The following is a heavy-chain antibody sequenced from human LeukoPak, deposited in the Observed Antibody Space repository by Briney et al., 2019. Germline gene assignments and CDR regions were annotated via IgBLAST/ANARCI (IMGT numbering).Heavy chain of an antibody. CDR3: ARVRGGRYDSLTGYEHFDP. J-gene: IGHJ5*02. CDR1: GYTFTCYY. D-gene: IGHD3-9*01. V-gene: IGHV1-2*02. CDR2: INPNSGGT. Sequence: ASVKVSCKASGYTFTCYYIHWVRQAPGQRLEWMGWINPNSGGTNYAQKFQGRVTMTRYTSISTAYMELSRLRSDDTAVYYCARVRGGRYDSLTGYEHFDPGGQGTLVTVSS.